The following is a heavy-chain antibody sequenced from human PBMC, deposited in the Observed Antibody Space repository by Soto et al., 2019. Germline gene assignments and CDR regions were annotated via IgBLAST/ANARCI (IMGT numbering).Heavy chain of an antibody. CDR3: AKGSSSSRPYYFDC. V-gene: IGHV3-23*01. D-gene: IGHD2-2*01. J-gene: IGHJ4*02. CDR1: GFTFSSYA. Sequence: EVQLLESGGGLEQPGGSLRLSCAASGFTFSSYAMSWVRQIPGKGLEWVSAISGNGGGTYYADSVKGRFTISRDNSKNTLDRQMSTRGAGDTAVYYWAKGSSSSRPYYFDCWGQGTLVTVSS. CDR2: ISGNGGGT.